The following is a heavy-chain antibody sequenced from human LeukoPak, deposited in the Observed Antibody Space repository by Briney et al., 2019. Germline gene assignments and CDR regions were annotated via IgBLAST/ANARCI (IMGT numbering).Heavy chain of an antibody. CDR2: ISSSGVYI. CDR1: GFTFSSYA. J-gene: IGHJ4*02. V-gene: IGHV3-23*01. D-gene: IGHD6-19*01. CDR3: VQWLVPLNYFDC. Sequence: GGSLRLSCAASGFTFSSYAMSWVRQAPGKGLEWVSTISSSGVYINYAASVKGRFTISRDNSKNTLYLQINSLRAEDTAVYYCVQWLVPLNYFDCWGQGTLVTVSS.